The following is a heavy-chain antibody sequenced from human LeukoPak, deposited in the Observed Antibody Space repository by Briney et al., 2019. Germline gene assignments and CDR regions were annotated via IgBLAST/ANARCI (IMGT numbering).Heavy chain of an antibody. J-gene: IGHJ6*02. CDR1: GFTFSSYG. Sequence: PGRSLRLSCAASGFTFSSYGMHWVRQAPGKGLEWVAVIWYDGSNKYYADSVKGRFTISRDNSKYTLYLQMNSLRAEDTAVYYCAKDLLRMVRGVSPTTYYYYYYGMDVWGQGTTVTVSS. CDR2: IWYDGSNK. CDR3: AKDLLRMVRGVSPTTYYYYYYGMDV. V-gene: IGHV3-33*06. D-gene: IGHD3-10*01.